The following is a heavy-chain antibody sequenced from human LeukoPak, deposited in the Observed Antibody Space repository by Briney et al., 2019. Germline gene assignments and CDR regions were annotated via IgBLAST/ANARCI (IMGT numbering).Heavy chain of an antibody. D-gene: IGHD1-7*01. V-gene: IGHV4-4*02. J-gene: IGHJ6*02. CDR2: IYHSGST. Sequence: PSETLSLTCAVSGVSISSSNWWSWVRQPPGKGLEWIGEIYHSGSTNYNPSLKSRVTMSVDKSKNQFSLKLSSVTAADTAVYYCARMSWNYLNYYGMDVWGQGTTVTVSS. CDR3: ARMSWNYLNYYGMDV. CDR1: GVSISSSNW.